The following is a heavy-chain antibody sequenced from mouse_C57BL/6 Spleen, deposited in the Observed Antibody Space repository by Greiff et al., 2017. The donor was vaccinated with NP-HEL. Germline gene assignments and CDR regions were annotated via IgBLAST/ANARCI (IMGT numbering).Heavy chain of an antibody. CDR1: GYSITSGYY. Sequence: EVKLQESGPGLVKPSQSLSLTCSVTGYSITSGYYWNWIRQFPGNKLEWMGYISYDGSNNYNPSLKNRISITRDTSKNQFFLKLNSVTTEDTATYYCAREDSSGYEEDYWGQGTTLTVSS. D-gene: IGHD3-2*02. CDR3: AREDSSGYEEDY. J-gene: IGHJ2*01. V-gene: IGHV3-6*01. CDR2: ISYDGSN.